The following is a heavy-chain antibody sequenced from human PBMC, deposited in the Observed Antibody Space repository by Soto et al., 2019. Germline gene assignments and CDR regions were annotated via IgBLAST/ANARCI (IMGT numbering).Heavy chain of an antibody. Sequence: EVQLVESGGGLVQPGRSLRLSCAASGFTFDDYAMHWVRQAPGKGLEWVSGISWNSGSIGYADSEKGRFTISRDNAKTSLYLQMNSLRAEDTALYYCAKAPASSWYPHSWVDPWGQGTLVTVSS. CDR2: ISWNSGSI. V-gene: IGHV3-9*01. CDR1: GFTFDDYA. D-gene: IGHD6-13*01. CDR3: AKAPASSWYPHSWVDP. J-gene: IGHJ5*02.